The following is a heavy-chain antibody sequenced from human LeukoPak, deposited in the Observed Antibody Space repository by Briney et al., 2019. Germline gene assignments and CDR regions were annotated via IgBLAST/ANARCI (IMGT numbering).Heavy chain of an antibody. CDR1: GFTFSSYG. CDR3: AKERDTAMVTIDY. D-gene: IGHD5-18*01. Sequence: GGSLRLSCAASGFTFSSYGMHWVRRAPGKGLEWVAFIRYDGSNKYYSDSVKGRFTISRDNSKNTLYLQMNSLRAEDTAVYYCAKERDTAMVTIDYWGQGTLVTVSS. J-gene: IGHJ4*02. V-gene: IGHV3-30*02. CDR2: IRYDGSNK.